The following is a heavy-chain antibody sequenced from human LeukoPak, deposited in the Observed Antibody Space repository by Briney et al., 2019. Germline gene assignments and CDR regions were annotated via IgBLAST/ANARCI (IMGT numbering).Heavy chain of an antibody. CDR3: ARGQYDFWSGYYPPYYYYMDV. D-gene: IGHD3-3*01. J-gene: IGHJ6*03. CDR2: MNPNSGNT. Sequence: ASVKVSCKASGYTFTSYDINWVRQAPGQGLEWMGWMNPNSGNTGYAQKFQGRVTMTRNTSISTAYMELSSLRSEDTAVYYCARGQYDFWSGYYPPYYYYMDVWGKGTTVTVSS. CDR1: GYTFTSYD. V-gene: IGHV1-8*01.